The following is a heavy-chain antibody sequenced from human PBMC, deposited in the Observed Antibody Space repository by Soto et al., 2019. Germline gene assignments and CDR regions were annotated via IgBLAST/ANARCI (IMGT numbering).Heavy chain of an antibody. CDR2: IYYSGNT. Sequence: SSETLSLTCTVSGGSISSSSYYWGWIRQPPGKGLEWIGSIYYSGNTYYNPSLKSRVTISVDTAKNKFSLKLSSVTAADTAVYYCARSQTTVTSYDYWGQGTLVTVS. D-gene: IGHD4-17*01. CDR3: ARSQTTVTSYDY. CDR1: GGSISSSSYY. V-gene: IGHV4-39*01. J-gene: IGHJ4*02.